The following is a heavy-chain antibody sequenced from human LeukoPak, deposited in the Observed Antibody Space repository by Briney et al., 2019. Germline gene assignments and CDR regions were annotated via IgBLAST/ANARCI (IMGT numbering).Heavy chain of an antibody. CDR2: ISGSGDST. CDR1: GLTFSTYA. CDR3: AKGGLWFGKNDY. D-gene: IGHD3-10*01. V-gene: IGHV3-23*01. Sequence: GGSLRLSCAASGLTFSTYALSWVGKVPGKGLGWVSAISGSGDSTYYADSVKGRFTISRDNSKDTLYLQMNSLRAEDTAVYYCAKGGLWFGKNDYWGQGTLVTVSS. J-gene: IGHJ4*02.